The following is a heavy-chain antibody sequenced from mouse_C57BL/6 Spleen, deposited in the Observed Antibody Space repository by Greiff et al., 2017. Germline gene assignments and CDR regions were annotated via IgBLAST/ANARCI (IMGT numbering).Heavy chain of an antibody. D-gene: IGHD4-1*01. J-gene: IGHJ2*01. CDR2: IYPGDGDT. Sequence: VQLQQSGAELVKPGASVKISCKASGYAFRSYWMTWVQQRPGTGLEWIGQIYPGDGDTNYHGKLKGKATLTSDKSSSTAYLQLSSLTSEDSAVYFCARWTGNFDYWGQGTTRTVSS. CDR3: ARWTGNFDY. CDR1: GYAFRSYW. V-gene: IGHV1-80*01.